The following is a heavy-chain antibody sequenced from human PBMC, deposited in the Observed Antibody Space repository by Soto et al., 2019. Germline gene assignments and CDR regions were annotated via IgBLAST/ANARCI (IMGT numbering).Heavy chain of an antibody. Sequence: GGSLRLSCTASGSTFGDYAMSWFRQAPGKGLEWVGFIRSKACGGTTEYAASVKGRFTISRDDSKSIAYLQMNSLKTEDTAVYYCTRSIAVAETEYWGQGTLVTVSS. CDR3: TRSIAVAETEY. D-gene: IGHD6-19*01. J-gene: IGHJ4*02. CDR2: IRSKACGGTT. V-gene: IGHV3-49*03. CDR1: GSTFGDYA.